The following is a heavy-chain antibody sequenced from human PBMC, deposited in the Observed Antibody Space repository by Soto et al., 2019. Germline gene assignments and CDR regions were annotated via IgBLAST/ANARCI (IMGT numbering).Heavy chain of an antibody. D-gene: IGHD3-16*02. J-gene: IGHJ4*02. Sequence: EVQLVESGGGFVKPGGSLRLSCAASGFTFSNAWMTWDRQAPGKGLEWVGRIKSKSDGETTDYAAPVKGRFRISRDDSKNTVYLQMDSLKTEDAAVYYCTTDGGLTQLDYASGWGTYRRFDYWGQGTLVTVTS. CDR1: GFTFSNAW. V-gene: IGHV3-15*01. CDR2: IKSKSDGETT. CDR3: TTDGGLTQLDYASGWGTYRRFDY.